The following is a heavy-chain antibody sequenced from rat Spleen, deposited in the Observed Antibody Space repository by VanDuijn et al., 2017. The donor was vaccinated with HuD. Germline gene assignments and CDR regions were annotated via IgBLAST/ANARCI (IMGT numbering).Heavy chain of an antibody. J-gene: IGHJ2*01. CDR2: IQSGGST. D-gene: IGHD1-11*01. CDR3: ASAGGGSPFAY. CDR1: GFSLTSYH. Sequence: QVQLKESEPDLVQPSQTLSLTCTVSGFSLTSYHVHWVRQPPGKGLEWMGRIQSGGSTDYNSALKSRLSISRDTSKSQVFLKRNRLQAEETAMYFCASAGGGSPFAYWGQGVMVTVSS. V-gene: IGHV2-27*01.